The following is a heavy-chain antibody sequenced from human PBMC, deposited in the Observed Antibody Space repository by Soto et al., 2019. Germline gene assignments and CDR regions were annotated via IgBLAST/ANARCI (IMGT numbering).Heavy chain of an antibody. CDR3: ATMIRGLIHWLDP. J-gene: IGHJ5*02. Sequence: ASVKVSCKASGGTFSSYTISWVRQAPGQGLEWMGRIIPILGIANYAQKFQGRVTITADKSTSTAYMELSSLRSEDTAVYYCATMIRGLIHWLDPWGQGTLVTVSS. V-gene: IGHV1-69*02. CDR1: GGTFSSYT. CDR2: IIPILGIA. D-gene: IGHD3-16*01.